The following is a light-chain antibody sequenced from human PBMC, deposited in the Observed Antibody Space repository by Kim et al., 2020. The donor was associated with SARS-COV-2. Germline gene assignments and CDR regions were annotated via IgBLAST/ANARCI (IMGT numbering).Light chain of an antibody. V-gene: IGLV3-19*01. CDR2: GKN. Sequence: SSELTQDPAVSVALGQTVRITCQGDSLRSYYASWYQQKPGQAPVLVIYGKNNRPSGIPDRSSGSSSGNTASLTITGAQAEDEADSYCNSRDSSGNHLRVF. CDR3: NSRDSSGNHLRV. CDR1: SLRSYY. J-gene: IGLJ3*02.